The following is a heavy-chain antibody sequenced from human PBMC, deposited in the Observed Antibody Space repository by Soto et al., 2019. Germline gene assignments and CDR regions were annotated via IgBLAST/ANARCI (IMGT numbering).Heavy chain of an antibody. D-gene: IGHD2-15*01. J-gene: IGHJ5*01. CDR2: VGTKSNNYAT. Sequence: EVQLVNSGGALVQPGGSLKLSCAGSGFTFSRSSIHWVRQASGKGLEWVGRVGTKSNNYATEYSESVKGRFIISRDDSQNPTHPDMNGLKTEDTALYFCTRVCRGGTRYFDSWGQGTLVTVSS. V-gene: IGHV3-73*01. CDR1: GFTFSRSS. CDR3: TRVCRGGTRYFDS.